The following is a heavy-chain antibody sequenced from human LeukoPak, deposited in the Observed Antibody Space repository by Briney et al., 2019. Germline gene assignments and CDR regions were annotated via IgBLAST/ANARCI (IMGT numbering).Heavy chain of an antibody. Sequence: SETLSLTCTVSGGSISSGGYYWSWIRQPPGKGLEWIGYIYHSGSTYYNPSLKSRVTISVDRSKNQFSLKLSSVTAADTAVYFCARGTYYYDSSGYFTRYDAFDIWGQGTMVTVSS. CDR3: ARGTYYYDSSGYFTRYDAFDI. J-gene: IGHJ3*02. CDR1: GGSISSGGYY. D-gene: IGHD3-22*01. V-gene: IGHV4-30-2*01. CDR2: IYHSGST.